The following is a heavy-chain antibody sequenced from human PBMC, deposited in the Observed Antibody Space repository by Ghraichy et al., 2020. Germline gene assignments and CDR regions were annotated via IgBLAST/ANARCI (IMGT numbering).Heavy chain of an antibody. Sequence: ASAKVSCKASGYSFITYGITWVRQAPGQGLEWMGWITTKSANTQYAQKFQGRVIMTTETSTNTAYMELRSLRFDDTAVYYCARGVNWLDPWGQGTLVTVSS. V-gene: IGHV1-18*01. CDR3: ARGVNWLDP. CDR1: GYSFITYG. J-gene: IGHJ5*02. CDR2: ITTKSANT.